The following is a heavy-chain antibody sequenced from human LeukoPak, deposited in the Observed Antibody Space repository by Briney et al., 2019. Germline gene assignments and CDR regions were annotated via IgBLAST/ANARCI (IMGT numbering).Heavy chain of an antibody. D-gene: IGHD2-15*01. CDR1: GYTFTNYY. Sequence: ASVKVSCKTSGYTFTNYYVHWVRQAPGQGLEWMGYIVPDSGGADYDQKFQGRVTMTRDKSISTVYMELSGLGSDDTAAYYCSTEVKYCSGANCGKYWGQGTLVTVSS. J-gene: IGHJ4*02. V-gene: IGHV1-2*02. CDR3: STEVKYCSGANCGKY. CDR2: IVPDSGGA.